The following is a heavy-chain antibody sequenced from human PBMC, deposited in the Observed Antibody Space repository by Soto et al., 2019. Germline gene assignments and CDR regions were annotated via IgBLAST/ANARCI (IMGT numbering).Heavy chain of an antibody. CDR1: GGTFSSYT. D-gene: IGHD6-19*01. CDR3: ARDGTAVAAAVGWFDP. Sequence: QVQLVQSGAEVKKPGSSVKVSCKASGGTFSSYTISWVRQAPGQGLEWMGRIIPILGIANYAQKFQGRVTITXXKXTXXAYMELSSLRSEDTAVYYCARDGTAVAAAVGWFDPWGQGTLVTVSS. J-gene: IGHJ5*02. V-gene: IGHV1-69*08. CDR2: IIPILGIA.